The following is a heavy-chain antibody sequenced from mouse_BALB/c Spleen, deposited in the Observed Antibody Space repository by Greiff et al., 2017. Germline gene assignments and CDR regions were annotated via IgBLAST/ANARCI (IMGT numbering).Heavy chain of an antibody. Sequence: EVKLVESGGGLVQPKGSLKLSCAASGFTFNTYAMNWVRQAPGKGLEWVARIRSKSNNYATYYADSVKDRFTISRDDSQSMLYLQMNNLKTEDTAMYYCVSPITTVDWYFDVWGAGTTVTVSS. D-gene: IGHD1-1*01. CDR2: IRSKSNNYAT. V-gene: IGHV10-1*02. CDR3: VSPITTVDWYFDV. J-gene: IGHJ1*01. CDR1: GFTFNTYA.